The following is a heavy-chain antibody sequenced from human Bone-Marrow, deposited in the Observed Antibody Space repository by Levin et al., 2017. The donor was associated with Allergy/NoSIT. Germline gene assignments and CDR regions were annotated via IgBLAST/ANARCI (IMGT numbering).Heavy chain of an antibody. D-gene: IGHD6-19*01. CDR2: ISYDGSDK. V-gene: IGHV3-30*18. CDR3: AKLLPWLVLTAPFDY. J-gene: IGHJ4*02. CDR1: GFTFSNYG. Sequence: GGSLRLSCAVSGFTFSNYGMQWVRQAPGKGLEWVALISYDGSDKDYADSVKGRFTISRDSSKNTLYLQMNSLRAEDTAVYYCAKLLPWLVLTAPFDYWGQGTLVTVSS.